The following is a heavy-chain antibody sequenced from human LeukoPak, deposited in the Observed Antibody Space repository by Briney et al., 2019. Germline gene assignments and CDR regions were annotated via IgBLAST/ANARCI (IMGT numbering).Heavy chain of an antibody. D-gene: IGHD3-22*01. Sequence: GGSLRLSCAASGFTFSSYAMSWVRQAPGKGLEWVSAISGSGGSTYYADSVKGRFTISRDNSKNTLYLQMNSLRAEGTAVYYCAKARHDYYDSSGYFGFDYWGQGTLVTVSS. CDR3: AKARHDYYDSSGYFGFDY. J-gene: IGHJ4*02. V-gene: IGHV3-23*01. CDR1: GFTFSSYA. CDR2: ISGSGGST.